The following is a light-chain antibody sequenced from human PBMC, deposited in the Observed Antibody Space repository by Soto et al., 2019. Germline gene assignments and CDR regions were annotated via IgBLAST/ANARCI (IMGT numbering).Light chain of an antibody. CDR1: SSDVGSYNL. V-gene: IGLV2-23*02. CDR2: EVS. Sequence: QSALTQPASVSGSPGQSITISCTGTSSDVGSYNLVSWYQQHPGKAPQLMIYEVSKRPSGVPNRFSGSKSGNTASLTISGLQAEDEADYYCCSYAGSSKAALFGGGTKLTVL. J-gene: IGLJ2*01. CDR3: CSYAGSSKAAL.